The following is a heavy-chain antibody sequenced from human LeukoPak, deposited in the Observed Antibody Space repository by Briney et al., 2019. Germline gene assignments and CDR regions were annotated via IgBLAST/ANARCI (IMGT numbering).Heavy chain of an antibody. CDR1: GFTFSSYW. Sequence: GGSLRLSCAAYGFTFSSYWMSWVRQAPGKGLEWVANIKQDGSEKYYVDSVKGRFTISRDNAKNSLYLQMNSLRAEDTAVYYCEEGFTGSYSFDYWGQGTLVTVSS. J-gene: IGHJ4*02. V-gene: IGHV3-7*01. D-gene: IGHD1-26*01. CDR3: EEGFTGSYSFDY. CDR2: IKQDGSEK.